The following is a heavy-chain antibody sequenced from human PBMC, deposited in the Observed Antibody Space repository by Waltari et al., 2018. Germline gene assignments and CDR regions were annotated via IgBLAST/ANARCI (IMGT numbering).Heavy chain of an antibody. V-gene: IGHV3-30*01. CDR2: ISYDGSNK. D-gene: IGHD1-26*01. J-gene: IGHJ4*02. CDR1: GFPFSSYA. Sequence: QVQLVESGGGVVQPGRSLRLSCTASGFPFSSYAIPWVRPAPGKGLEWVAVISYDGSNKYYADSVKGRFTISRDNSKNTLYLQMNSLRAEDTAVYYCARDRWELLSFDYWGQGTLVTVSS. CDR3: ARDRWELLSFDY.